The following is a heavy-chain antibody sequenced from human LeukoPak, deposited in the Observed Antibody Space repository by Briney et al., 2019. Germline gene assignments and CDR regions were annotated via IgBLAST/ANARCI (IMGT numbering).Heavy chain of an antibody. V-gene: IGHV3-74*01. D-gene: IGHD3-3*01. CDR2: INSDGSST. CDR1: GFTFSSYR. J-gene: IGHJ4*02. Sequence: PGGSLRLSGAASGFTFSSYRMRWVPQAPGKGQVWVSRINSDGSSTSYADSVKGRFTISRDNAKNTLYLQMNSLRAEDTAVYYCARGVNDFWSGSDFDYWGQGTLVTVSS. CDR3: ARGVNDFWSGSDFDY.